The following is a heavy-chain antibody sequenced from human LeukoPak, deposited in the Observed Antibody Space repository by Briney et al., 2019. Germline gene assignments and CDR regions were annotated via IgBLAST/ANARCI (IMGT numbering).Heavy chain of an antibody. CDR3: ARLGYFDWLLFDY. CDR2: INHSGST. J-gene: IGHJ4*02. D-gene: IGHD3-9*01. Sequence: SETLSLTCAVYGGSFSGYYWSWIRQPPGKGLEWIGEINHSGSTNYNLSLKSRVTISVDTSKNQFSLKLSSVTAADTAVYYCARLGYFDWLLFDYWGQGTLVTVSS. V-gene: IGHV4-34*01. CDR1: GGSFSGYY.